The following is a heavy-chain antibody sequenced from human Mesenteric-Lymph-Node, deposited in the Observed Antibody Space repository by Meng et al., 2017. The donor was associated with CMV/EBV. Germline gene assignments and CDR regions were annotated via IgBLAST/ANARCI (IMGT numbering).Heavy chain of an antibody. V-gene: IGHV3-23*01. CDR1: GFTFSSYA. CDR3: AKKGYYGYSSGWYYFDY. CDR2: ATGSGDTT. D-gene: IGHD6-19*01. Sequence: LSLTCAASGFTFSSYAMTWVRQAPGKGLEWVSLATGSGDTTYYADSVKGRFTISRDNSKNTLYLQMNSLRAEDTALYYCAKKGYYGYSSGWYYFDYWGQGTLVTVS. J-gene: IGHJ4*02.